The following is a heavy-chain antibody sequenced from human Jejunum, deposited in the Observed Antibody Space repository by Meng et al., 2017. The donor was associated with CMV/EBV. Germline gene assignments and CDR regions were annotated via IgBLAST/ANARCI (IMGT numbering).Heavy chain of an antibody. CDR2: IWYDGSNK. CDR1: GFPFITYG. Sequence: ASGFPFITYGLHLVRQAPGKGLEWVALIWYDGSNKYYGDSVKGRFTISRDNSKNTLYLQMNSLRAEDTAVYYCAKGHTTSWYSFNYWGQGTLVTVSS. V-gene: IGHV3-33*06. CDR3: AKGHTTSWYSFNY. D-gene: IGHD6-13*01. J-gene: IGHJ4*02.